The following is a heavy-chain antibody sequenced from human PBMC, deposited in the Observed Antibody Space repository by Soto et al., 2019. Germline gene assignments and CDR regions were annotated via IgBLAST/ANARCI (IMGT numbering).Heavy chain of an antibody. D-gene: IGHD4-17*01. J-gene: IGHJ6*02. Sequence: SETLSLTCTVSGGSISSGDYYWSWIRQPPGKGLEWIGYIYYSGSTYYNPSLKSRVTISVDTSKNQSSLKMNSVTAADTAMYYCAKNDDHGSYYHGMDVWGQGTTVTVSS. CDR3: AKNDDHGSYYHGMDV. V-gene: IGHV4-30-4*01. CDR2: IYYSGST. CDR1: GGSISSGDYY.